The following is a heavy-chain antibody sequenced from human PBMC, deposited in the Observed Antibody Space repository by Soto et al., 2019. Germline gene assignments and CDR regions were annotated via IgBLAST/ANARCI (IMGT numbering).Heavy chain of an antibody. Sequence: QITLKESGPTLVKPTETLTLTCTFSGFSLSTSGVGVGWMRQPPGKALEWLAPIYWNDDKRYSPSLKSRLTATKDTSNTQAGLTMTNTDPVDTATYNCAHTEGQAQWMVRRQMDWSDPWGQGTLVTVSS. D-gene: IGHD6-19*01. CDR1: GFSLSTSGVG. CDR3: AHTEGQAQWMVRRQMDWSDP. CDR2: IYWNDDK. V-gene: IGHV2-5*01. J-gene: IGHJ5*02.